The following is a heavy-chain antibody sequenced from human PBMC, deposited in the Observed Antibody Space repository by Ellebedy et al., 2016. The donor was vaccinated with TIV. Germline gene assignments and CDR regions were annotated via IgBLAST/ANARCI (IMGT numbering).Heavy chain of an antibody. Sequence: PGGSLRLSCAASGFTFSTYWMSWIRQAPGEGLEWVADIKQDGSEKYYVDSVKGRFTISRDNAKDSLYLQMNILRAEDTAVYYCARAVPDYDSGSPLDYWGQGTLVTVSS. CDR2: IKQDGSEK. J-gene: IGHJ4*02. CDR3: ARAVPDYDSGSPLDY. CDR1: GFTFSTYW. D-gene: IGHD3-10*01. V-gene: IGHV3-7*03.